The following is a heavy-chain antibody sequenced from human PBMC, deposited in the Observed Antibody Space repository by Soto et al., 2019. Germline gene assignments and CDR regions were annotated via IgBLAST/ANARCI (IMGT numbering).Heavy chain of an antibody. CDR3: AKDPWRRYSGYDSDGY. CDR2: ISGSGGST. Sequence: GGSLRLSCAASGFTFSSYAMSWVRQAPGKGLEWVSAISGSGGSTYYADSVKGRFTISRDNSKNTLYLQMNSLRAEDTAVYYCAKDPWRRYSGYDSDGYWGQGTLVTVSS. D-gene: IGHD5-12*01. V-gene: IGHV3-23*01. J-gene: IGHJ4*02. CDR1: GFTFSSYA.